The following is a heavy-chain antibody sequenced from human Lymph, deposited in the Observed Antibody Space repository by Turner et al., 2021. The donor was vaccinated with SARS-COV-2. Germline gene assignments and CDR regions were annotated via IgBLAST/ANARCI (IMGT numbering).Heavy chain of an antibody. CDR3: ARDIPTTADYFDY. CDR1: GFTFSTYS. V-gene: IGHV3-21*01. CDR2: ISSSSSYI. J-gene: IGHJ4*02. Sequence: EVQLVESGGGLLTPVVSLRLSFSASGFTFSTYSMNWVRQAPGKGLEWISSISSSSSYIYYADSVKGRFTISRDDAKNSLYLQMNSLRAEDTAVYFCARDIPTTADYFDYWGQGTLVTVSS. D-gene: IGHD4-17*01.